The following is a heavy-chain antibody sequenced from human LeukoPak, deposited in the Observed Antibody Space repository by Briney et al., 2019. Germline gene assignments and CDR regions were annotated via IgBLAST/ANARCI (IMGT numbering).Heavy chain of an antibody. CDR2: IHFSGST. CDR3: ARTRRSGYDATYFYYYMDV. Sequence: SETLSLTCTVSGDSISDDYRSWIRQAPGKGLEYIGNIHFSGSTNYNLALKSRVTISVDTSKNHFSLKLTSLTAADTAVYYCARTRRSGYDATYFYYYMDVWGQGTTVTVSS. J-gene: IGHJ6*03. CDR1: GDSISDDY. V-gene: IGHV4-59*01. D-gene: IGHD3-3*01.